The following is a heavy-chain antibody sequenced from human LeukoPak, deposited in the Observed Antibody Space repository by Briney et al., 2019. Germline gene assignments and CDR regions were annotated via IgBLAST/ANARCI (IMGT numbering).Heavy chain of an antibody. D-gene: IGHD6-13*01. J-gene: IGHJ4*02. Sequence: SETLSLTCTVSGGSISSYYWSWIRQPAGKGLEWIGRIYTSGSTNYNPSLKSRVTMSVDTSKNQFSLKLSSVTAADTAVYYCARFGRGVVAAAFDYWGQGTLVTVSS. CDR2: IYTSGST. CDR3: ARFGRGVVAAAFDY. V-gene: IGHV4-4*07. CDR1: GGSISSYY.